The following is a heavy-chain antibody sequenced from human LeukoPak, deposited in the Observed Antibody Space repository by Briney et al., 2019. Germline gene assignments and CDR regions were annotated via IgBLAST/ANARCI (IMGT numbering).Heavy chain of an antibody. V-gene: IGHV1-2*02. Sequence: GASVKVSCKASGYTFTGYYMHWVRQAPGQGLEWMGWINPNSGGTNYAQKFQGRVTMTRDTSISTAYMELSRLRSDDTAVYYCARIDILTGYSFDYGGQGTLVTVSS. CDR1: GYTFTGYY. J-gene: IGHJ4*02. CDR2: INPNSGGT. CDR3: ARIDILTGYSFDY. D-gene: IGHD3-9*01.